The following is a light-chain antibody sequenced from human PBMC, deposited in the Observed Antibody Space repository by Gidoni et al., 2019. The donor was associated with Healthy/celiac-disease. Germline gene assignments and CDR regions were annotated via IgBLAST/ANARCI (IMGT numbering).Light chain of an antibody. CDR3: QQYNNWPLT. CDR2: GAS. J-gene: IGKJ4*01. V-gene: IGKV3-15*01. Sequence: EIVMTQCPATLSVSPGERATLSCRASQSVNRNLAWYQQKPGQAPRLLIYGASTRATGIPARFSGSGSGTEFTLTISSLQSEDFAVYSCQQYNNWPLTFGGGTKVEIK. CDR1: QSVNRN.